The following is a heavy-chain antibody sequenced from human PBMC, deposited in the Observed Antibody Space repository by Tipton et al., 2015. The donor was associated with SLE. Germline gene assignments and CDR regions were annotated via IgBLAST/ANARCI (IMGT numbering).Heavy chain of an antibody. Sequence: GLVKPSQTLSLICTVSGDSVSSAAFYWNWVRQRPGEALEWIGYIYYSGSTFYSPSLKSRVTMSVDPSKMQFSLNLNSVTAADTALYFCARGVAERLGLDFWGQGSLVTVSS. CDR1: GDSVSSAAFY. CDR3: ARGVAERLGLDF. D-gene: IGHD6-19*01. V-gene: IGHV4-31*02. J-gene: IGHJ4*02. CDR2: IYYSGST.